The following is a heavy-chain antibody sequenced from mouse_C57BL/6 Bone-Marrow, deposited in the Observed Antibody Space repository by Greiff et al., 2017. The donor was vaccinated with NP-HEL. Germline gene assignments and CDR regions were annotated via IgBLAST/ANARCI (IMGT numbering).Heavy chain of an antibody. V-gene: IGHV14-3*01. CDR2: IDPANGNT. Sequence: VQLQQSVAELVRPGASVKLSCTASGFNIKNTYMHWVKQRPEQGLEWIGRIDPANGNTKYAPKFQGKATLTANTSSNTAYLQLSSLTSEDTAVYYCARSSYGSSYYAMDYWGQGTSVTVSS. J-gene: IGHJ4*01. CDR3: ARSSYGSSYYAMDY. CDR1: GFNIKNTY. D-gene: IGHD1-1*01.